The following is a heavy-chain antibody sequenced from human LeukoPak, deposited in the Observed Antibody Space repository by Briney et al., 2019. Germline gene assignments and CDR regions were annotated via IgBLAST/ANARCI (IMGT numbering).Heavy chain of an antibody. CDR1: GGSISSYY. J-gene: IGHJ3*02. V-gene: IGHV4-59*01. CDR3: ARSGYYYDSSGWHFDI. Sequence: SETLSLTCTVSGGSISSYYWSWIRQPPGKGLEWIGYIYYSGSTNYNPSLKSRVTILVDTSKNQFSLKLSSVTAADTAVYYCARSGYYYDSSGWHFDIWGQGTMVTVSS. D-gene: IGHD3-22*01. CDR2: IYYSGST.